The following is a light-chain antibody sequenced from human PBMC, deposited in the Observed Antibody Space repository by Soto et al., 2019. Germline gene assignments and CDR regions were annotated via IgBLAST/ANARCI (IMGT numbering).Light chain of an antibody. V-gene: IGKV2D-29*02. CDR3: MQSTQLPPT. CDR2: EVS. J-gene: IGKJ5*01. Sequence: DVAMTQTPLSLSVAPGQPASISCKSSQSLLHITGETFLFWYLQKPGQSPQLLIYEVSTRVSGVPDRFSGSGSGTDFTLEISRVDTDDVGIYYCMQSTQLPPTFGQGTRLEIK. CDR1: QSLLHITGETF.